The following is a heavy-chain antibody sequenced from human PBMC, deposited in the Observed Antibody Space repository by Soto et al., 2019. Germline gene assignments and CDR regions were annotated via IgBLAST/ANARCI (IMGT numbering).Heavy chain of an antibody. Sequence: QVQLQESGPGLVKPSGTLSLTCGVSGGSINSPNWWNWVRQPPGKGLEWIGEIFHGGRTNYNPSLKSRVIISVDKSKNQFSLRLSSVTAADTAVYYCARRPGGSHSYYFDFLGQGTLVTVSS. CDR1: GGSINSPNW. J-gene: IGHJ4*02. CDR3: ARRPGGSHSYYFDF. V-gene: IGHV4-4*02. D-gene: IGHD1-26*01. CDR2: IFHGGRT.